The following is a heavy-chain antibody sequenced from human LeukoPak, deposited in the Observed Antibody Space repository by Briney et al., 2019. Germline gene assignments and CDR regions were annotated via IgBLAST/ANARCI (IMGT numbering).Heavy chain of an antibody. D-gene: IGHD5-24*01. CDR2: IIPIFGTA. J-gene: IGHJ4*02. V-gene: IGHV1-69*13. CDR3: ATPLDGYNRYFDY. CDR1: GGTFSSYA. Sequence: ASVTVSCKASGGTFSSYAISWVRQAPGQGLEWMGGIIPIFGTANYAQKFQGRVTITADESTSTAYMELSSLRSEDTAVYYCATPLDGYNRYFDYWGQGTLVTVSS.